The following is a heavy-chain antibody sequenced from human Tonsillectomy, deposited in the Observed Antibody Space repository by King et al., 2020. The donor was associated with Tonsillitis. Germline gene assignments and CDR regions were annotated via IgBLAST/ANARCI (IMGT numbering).Heavy chain of an antibody. V-gene: IGHV4-39*01. Sequence: QLQESGPGVVKPSETLSLTCTVSGGSISSSDHYWAWIRQPPGKGLELIGYMYYSGTIFYNPSLKSRITISGGTSEIRFSLTFRSVTAADTAVYFWARSVSGSFDYWGQGALVTVSS. CDR2: MYYSGTI. CDR1: GGSISSSDHY. CDR3: ARSVSGSFDY. D-gene: IGHD1-26*01. J-gene: IGHJ4*02.